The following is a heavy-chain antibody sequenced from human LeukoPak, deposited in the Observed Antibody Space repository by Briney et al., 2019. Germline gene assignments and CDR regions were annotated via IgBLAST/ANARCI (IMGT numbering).Heavy chain of an antibody. Sequence: ASVKVSCKASGYTFTGYYMHWVRQAPGQGLEWMGWSNPNSGGTNYAQKFQGRVTMTRDTSIGTAYMELSRLRSDDTAVYYCARDPIPLGYCSGGSCYLGNWFDPWGQGTLVTVSS. CDR1: GYTFTGYY. CDR2: SNPNSGGT. D-gene: IGHD2-15*01. CDR3: ARDPIPLGYCSGGSCYLGNWFDP. V-gene: IGHV1-2*02. J-gene: IGHJ5*02.